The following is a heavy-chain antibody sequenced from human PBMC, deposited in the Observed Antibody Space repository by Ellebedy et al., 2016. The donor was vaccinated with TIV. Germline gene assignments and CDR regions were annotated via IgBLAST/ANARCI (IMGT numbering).Heavy chain of an antibody. V-gene: IGHV3-7*01. CDR3: ARRGSYGDYAVQINSWFDT. J-gene: IGHJ5*02. CDR2: IYQDGGVQ. CDR1: GFSFRSYW. Sequence: GESLKISCAASGFSFRSYWMSWVRQAPGKGLEWVANIYQDGGVQYYVDSVKGRFTISRDNADNSLFRQMTSLRAEDTAVYYCARRGSYGDYAVQINSWFDTWGRGTLVAVSS. D-gene: IGHD4-17*01.